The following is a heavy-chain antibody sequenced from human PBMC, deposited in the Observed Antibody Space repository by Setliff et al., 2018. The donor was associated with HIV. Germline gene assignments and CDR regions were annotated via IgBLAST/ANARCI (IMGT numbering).Heavy chain of an antibody. D-gene: IGHD6-13*01. Sequence: TSETLSLTCTVSGGSISSYYWSRIRQPAGKGLEWIGRIYTSGNTNYNPSLKSLKSRVTMSVDTSKNQFSLKLSSVTAADTAVYYCARDKTAVPRDVDAFDIWGQGTMVTVSS. V-gene: IGHV4-4*07. J-gene: IGHJ3*02. CDR1: GGSISSYY. CDR2: IYTSGNT. CDR3: ARDKTAVPRDVDAFDI.